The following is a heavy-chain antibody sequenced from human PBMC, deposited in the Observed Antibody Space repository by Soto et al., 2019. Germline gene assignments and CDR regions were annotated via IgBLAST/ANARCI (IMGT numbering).Heavy chain of an antibody. CDR1: GFSLSTSGVG. CDR3: AHAPSRWHKRYFDY. V-gene: IGHV2-5*02. Sequence: QITLKESGPTLVKPTQTLTLTCTFSGFSLSTSGVGVGWIRQPPGKALEWLALIYWDDDKRYSPSLKSRLTTTKDTSKNQLVLTMTNMDPVDTATYYCAHAPSRWHKRYFDYWGQGTLVTVSS. D-gene: IGHD2-15*01. J-gene: IGHJ4*02. CDR2: IYWDDDK.